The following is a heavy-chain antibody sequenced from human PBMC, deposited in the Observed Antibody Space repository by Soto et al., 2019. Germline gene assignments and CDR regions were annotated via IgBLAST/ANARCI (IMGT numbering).Heavy chain of an antibody. D-gene: IGHD6-13*01. V-gene: IGHV4-34*01. CDR3: ARGHSSSWYRDYYYYMDV. Sequence: SETLSLSCAVYGGSFSGNYWSWIRQPPGKGLEWIGEINHSGSTNYNPSLKSRVTISVDTSKNQFSLKLSSVTAADTAVYYCARGHSSSWYRDYYYYMDVWGKGTTVTVSS. J-gene: IGHJ6*03. CDR2: INHSGST. CDR1: GGSFSGNY.